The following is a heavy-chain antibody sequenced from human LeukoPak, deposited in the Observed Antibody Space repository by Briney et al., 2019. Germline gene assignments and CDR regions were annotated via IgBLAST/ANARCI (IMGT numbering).Heavy chain of an antibody. CDR2: SSGDEDSI. D-gene: IGHD6-19*01. J-gene: IGHJ4*02. V-gene: IGHV3-23*01. CDR1: GLTFKNFA. Sequence: GGSLRLSCAASGLTFKNFAMSWVRQAPGKGLDWLAVSSGDEDSIHYADSVRGHFVISTDNSENTSYLHMNSLKAEDTAVYYCTIDLMTGFSSGWHFAYWGQGTLVTVSS. CDR3: TIDLMTGFSSGWHFAY.